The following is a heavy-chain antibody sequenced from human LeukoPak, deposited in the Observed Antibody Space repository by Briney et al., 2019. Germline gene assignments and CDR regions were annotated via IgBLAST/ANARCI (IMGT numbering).Heavy chain of an antibody. J-gene: IGHJ5*02. Sequence: SETLSLTCAVSGGSISGGGYSWSWIRQPPGKGLEWIGYIYHSGSPYYNPSLKSRVTISVDRSKNQFSLRLSSVTAADTAVYYCARVLFSGYDLDNWFDPWGQGTLVTVSS. V-gene: IGHV4-30-2*01. CDR2: IYHSGSP. CDR3: ARVLFSGYDLDNWFDP. D-gene: IGHD5-12*01. CDR1: GGSISGGGYS.